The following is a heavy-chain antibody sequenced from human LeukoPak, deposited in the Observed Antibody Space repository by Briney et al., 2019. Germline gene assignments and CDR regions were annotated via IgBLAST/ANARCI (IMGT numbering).Heavy chain of an antibody. J-gene: IGHJ4*02. CDR3: AKLRPVSGNSGYEPFDY. CDR2: ISGSGGST. V-gene: IGHV3-23*01. Sequence: GGSLRLSCTASGFTFNTYAMNWVRQAPGKGLEWVSGISGSGGSTYYADSVKGRFTISRDNSKNTLYLQMNSLRAEDTAVYYCAKLRPVSGNSGYEPFDYWGQGTLVTVSS. CDR1: GFTFNTYA. D-gene: IGHD5-12*01.